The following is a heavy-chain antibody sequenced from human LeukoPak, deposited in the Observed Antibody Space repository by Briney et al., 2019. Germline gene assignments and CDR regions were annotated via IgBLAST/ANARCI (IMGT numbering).Heavy chain of an antibody. CDR2: ISPGGGTT. CDR1: GFAFGSEA. D-gene: IGHD2-2*01. Sequence: GGSLRLSCAVSGFAFGSEAMSWVRQSPARGLEWVASISPGGGTTYYADYVKGRFTISRDNSKNTLFLQMGGLRADDMAVYYCARWGSTSCYDYWGQGTLVTVSS. V-gene: IGHV3-23*01. CDR3: ARWGSTSCYDY. J-gene: IGHJ4*02.